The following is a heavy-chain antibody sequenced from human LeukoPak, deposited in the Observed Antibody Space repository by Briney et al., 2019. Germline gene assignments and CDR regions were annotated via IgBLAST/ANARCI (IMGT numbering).Heavy chain of an antibody. J-gene: IGHJ5*02. CDR1: GYTFTNYD. D-gene: IGHD1-26*01. Sequence: ASVKVSCKASGYTFTNYDIHWVRQATGQGLEWMGWMNPYSANTGYAQNFQGRITITRNTSISTAYMELSSLRSEDTAVYYCARQTLRNRVGATAAFDPWGQGTLVTVSS. V-gene: IGHV1-8*03. CDR3: ARQTLRNRVGATAAFDP. CDR2: MNPYSANT.